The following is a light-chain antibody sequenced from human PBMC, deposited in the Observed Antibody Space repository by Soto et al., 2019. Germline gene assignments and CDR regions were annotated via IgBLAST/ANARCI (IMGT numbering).Light chain of an antibody. Sequence: QSALTQPASVSGSPGQSISISCTGSNSDVGGYDDVSWYQQPPGKAPKLLIYNVRDRPSGVSDRFSGSKSANTASLTISGRQTDDEGDYYRSSYTISNSLLFGGGTQRTVL. CDR3: SSYTISNSLL. CDR1: NSDVGGYDD. V-gene: IGLV2-14*01. J-gene: IGLJ2*01. CDR2: NVR.